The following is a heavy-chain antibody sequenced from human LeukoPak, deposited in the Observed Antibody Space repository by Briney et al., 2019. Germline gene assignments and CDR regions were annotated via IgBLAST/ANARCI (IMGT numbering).Heavy chain of an antibody. J-gene: IGHJ6*02. CDR1: GFTSIAYT. V-gene: IGHV3-23*01. D-gene: IGHD3-16*01. Sequence: GGSLRLSCVGSGFTSIAYTLTWARQAPGKGLEWASGISGGGVTTYYADSVKGRFTISRDNSKNTLYLQMNSLRADDTAIYYCARNQQLGGHSYYYYGMDVWGQGTTVTVSS. CDR2: ISGGGVTT. CDR3: ARNQQLGGHSYYYYGMDV.